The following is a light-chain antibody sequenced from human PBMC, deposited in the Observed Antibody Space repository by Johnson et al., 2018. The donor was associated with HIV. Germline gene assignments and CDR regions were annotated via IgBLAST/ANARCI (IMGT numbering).Light chain of an antibody. CDR1: NSNIGNNY. J-gene: IGLJ1*01. CDR2: DNN. Sequence: QPVLTQPPSVSAAPGQKVTISCSGNNSNIGNNYVSWYQHLPGTAPKLLIYDNNKRPSGIPDRFSASKSGTSATLGITGLQTEDEADYYCGTWDSSLSCCLYVFGTGTRVTVL. V-gene: IGLV1-51*01. CDR3: GTWDSSLSCCLYV.